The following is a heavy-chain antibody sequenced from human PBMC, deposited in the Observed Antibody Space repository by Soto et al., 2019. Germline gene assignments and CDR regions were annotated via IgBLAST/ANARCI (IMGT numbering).Heavy chain of an antibody. Sequence: GASVKVSCKDSGGTLSSNAISWVRQEHRQGLEWMGGIIPIFGTANYAQKFQGRVTITADESTSTAYMELSSLRSEDTAVYYCAFDFWSGYSKKQYGMDVWGQGTTVTVSS. CDR2: IIPIFGTA. CDR1: GGTLSSNA. J-gene: IGHJ6*02. D-gene: IGHD3-3*01. V-gene: IGHV1-69*13. CDR3: AFDFWSGYSKKQYGMDV.